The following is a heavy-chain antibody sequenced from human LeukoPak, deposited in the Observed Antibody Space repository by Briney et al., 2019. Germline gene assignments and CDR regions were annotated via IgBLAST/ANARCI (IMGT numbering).Heavy chain of an antibody. D-gene: IGHD6-19*01. J-gene: IGHJ4*02. CDR3: ARAPGFIAVAGNVY. V-gene: IGHV3-23*01. CDR1: GFTFSSYA. CDR2: ISGSGGST. Sequence: GGSLRLSCAASGFTFSSYAMSWVRQAPGKGLEWVSAISGSGGSTYYADSVKGRFTISRDNSKNTLYLQMNGLRAEDTAVYYCARAPGFIAVAGNVYWGQGTLVAVSS.